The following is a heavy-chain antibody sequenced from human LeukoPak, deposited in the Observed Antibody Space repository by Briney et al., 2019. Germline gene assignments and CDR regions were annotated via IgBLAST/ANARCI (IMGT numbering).Heavy chain of an antibody. V-gene: IGHV4-59*08. D-gene: IGHD2-15*01. CDR2: IYSGST. Sequence: PSETLSLTCTVSGGSINSYYWSWIRQPPGKGLEGIGYIYSGSTNYNPSLKSRVTISVDTSNNKFSLKLTSLTAADTAVYYCVRHLSAGRPAFDIWGQGTMVTASS. CDR3: VRHLSAGRPAFDI. J-gene: IGHJ3*02. CDR1: GGSINSYY.